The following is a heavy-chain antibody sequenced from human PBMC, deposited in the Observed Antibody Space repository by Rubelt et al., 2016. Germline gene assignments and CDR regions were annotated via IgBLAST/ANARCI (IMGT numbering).Heavy chain of an antibody. CDR1: GGTFSSYA. V-gene: IGHV1-69*01. CDR3: AREVDGSIDY. D-gene: IGHD3-10*01. CDR2: NIPIFDTQ. Sequence: QVQLVQSGAEVKKPGSSVKVSCKASGGTFSSYAISWLRQAPGQGLAWMGGNIPIFDTQNYAQKFTGRVTMTADESTGPAYMELSSLRSEETAVYYCAREVDGSIDYWGQGTLVTVSS. J-gene: IGHJ4*02.